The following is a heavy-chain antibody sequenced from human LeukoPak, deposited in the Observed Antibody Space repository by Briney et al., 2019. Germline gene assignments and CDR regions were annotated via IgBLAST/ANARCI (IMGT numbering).Heavy chain of an antibody. CDR2: ISAYNGNT. D-gene: IGHD2-15*01. CDR1: GYTFTIYG. Sequence: ASVKVSFKASGYTFTIYGISWVRQAPGQGLEWMGWISAYNGNTNYAQKLQGRVTMTTDTSTSTAYMELRSLRSDDTAVYYCARTYCSGGSCYSGKDYWGQGTLVTVSS. CDR3: ARTYCSGGSCYSGKDY. V-gene: IGHV1-18*01. J-gene: IGHJ4*02.